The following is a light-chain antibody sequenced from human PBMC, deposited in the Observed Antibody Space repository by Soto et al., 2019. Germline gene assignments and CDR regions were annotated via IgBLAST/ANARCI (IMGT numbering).Light chain of an antibody. J-gene: IGKJ4*01. V-gene: IGKV3-20*01. CDR2: GAS. CDR3: QQYGGSFMVT. Sequence: EILLTQSPGTLSLSPGERATLSCRASQSVSNNYLAWYQQKPGQAPRLLIYGASSRVTGIPDRFSGSGSGTDFTLIISRLEPEDFAVYYCQQYGGSFMVTFGGGTKVEI. CDR1: QSVSNNY.